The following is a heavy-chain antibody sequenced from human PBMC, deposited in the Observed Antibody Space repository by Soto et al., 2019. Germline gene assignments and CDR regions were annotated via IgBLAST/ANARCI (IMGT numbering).Heavy chain of an antibody. J-gene: IGHJ4*02. CDR3: AHSDGGYEIIYFDF. CDR1: GFSFTTAGVA. Sequence: GSGPTLVNPTQTLTLTCTFSGFSFTTAGVAVGWIRQTPGGALEWLTLIYYNDDRRFSPSLKTRLTIPGDTSKNQVVLSLTNVDPGDTATYFCAHSDGGYEIIYFDFWGQGIPVTVSS. D-gene: IGHD5-12*01. CDR2: IYYNDDR. V-gene: IGHV2-5*01.